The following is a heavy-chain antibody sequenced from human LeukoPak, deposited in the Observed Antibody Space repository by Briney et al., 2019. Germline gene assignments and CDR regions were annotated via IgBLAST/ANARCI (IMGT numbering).Heavy chain of an antibody. D-gene: IGHD3-3*01. CDR3: ARVDFWSGYTTD. Sequence: SETPSLTCAVYGGSFSGYYWSWIRQPPGKGLEWIGEINHSGSTNYNPSLKSRVTISVDTSKNQFSLKLSSVTAADTAVYYCARVDFWSGYTTDWGQGTLVTVSS. J-gene: IGHJ4*02. CDR1: GGSFSGYY. CDR2: INHSGST. V-gene: IGHV4-34*01.